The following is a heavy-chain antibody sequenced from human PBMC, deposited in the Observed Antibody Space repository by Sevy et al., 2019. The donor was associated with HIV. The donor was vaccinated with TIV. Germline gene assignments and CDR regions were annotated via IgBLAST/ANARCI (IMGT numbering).Heavy chain of an antibody. V-gene: IGHV4-61*01. D-gene: IGHD3-3*01. CDR2: IYYSGSP. J-gene: IGHJ3*02. Sequence: SETLSLTCTVSGGSVSSGSYYWSWIRQPPGKGLEWIGYIYYSGSPNYNPSLKSRVTISVDTSKNQFSLKLGSVTAADTAVYYCARASRLRFLEWPSGRAFDIWGQGTMVTVSS. CDR3: ARASRLRFLEWPSGRAFDI. CDR1: GGSVSSGSYY.